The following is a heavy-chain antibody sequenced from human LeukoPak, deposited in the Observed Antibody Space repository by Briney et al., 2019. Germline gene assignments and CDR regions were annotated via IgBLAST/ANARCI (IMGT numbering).Heavy chain of an antibody. D-gene: IGHD4-11*01. Sequence: SETLSLTCTVSGGSISGYYWSWIRQPPGKGLEWIGFISSSGTTSYNPSLKSRVTISEDTSKNQLSLKLSSVTAADTAVYYCARRGFLDYWGQGTMVTVSS. CDR3: ARRGFLDY. J-gene: IGHJ3*01. V-gene: IGHV4-59*08. CDR2: ISSSGTT. CDR1: GGSISGYY.